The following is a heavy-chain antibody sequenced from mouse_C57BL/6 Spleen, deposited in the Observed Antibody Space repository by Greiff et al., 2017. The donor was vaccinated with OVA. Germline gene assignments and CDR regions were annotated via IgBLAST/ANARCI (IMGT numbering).Heavy chain of an antibody. CDR2: IYPGSGSP. J-gene: IGHJ3*01. D-gene: IGHD2-4*01. V-gene: IGHV1-55*01. CDR3: ASYYDYGAWFAY. CDR1: GYTFTSYW. Sequence: VQLQQPGAELVKPGASVQMSCKASGYTFTSYWITWVKQRPGQGLEWIGDIYPGSGSPNYNEKFKSKATLAVDTSSSTAYMQLSSLTSEDSAVYYCASYYDYGAWFAYWGQGTLVTVSA.